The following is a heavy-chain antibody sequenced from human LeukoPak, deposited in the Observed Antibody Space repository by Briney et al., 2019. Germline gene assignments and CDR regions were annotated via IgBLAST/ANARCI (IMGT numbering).Heavy chain of an antibody. CDR3: ARGEYCSGGSCYEAGDY. Sequence: GASVKVSCKASGYTFTSYDINWVRQATGQGLEWMGWMNPNSGNTGYAQKFQGRVTITRNTSISTAYMELSSLRSEDTAVYYCARGEYCSGGSCYEAGDYWGQGTLVTVSS. D-gene: IGHD2-15*01. V-gene: IGHV1-8*03. J-gene: IGHJ4*02. CDR2: MNPNSGNT. CDR1: GYTFTSYD.